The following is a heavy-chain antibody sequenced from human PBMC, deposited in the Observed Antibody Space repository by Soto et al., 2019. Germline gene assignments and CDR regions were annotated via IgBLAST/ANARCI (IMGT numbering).Heavy chain of an antibody. CDR3: ARGRADTDSYYYGMDV. CDR1: GYTFTSYA. J-gene: IGHJ6*01. D-gene: IGHD5-18*01. CDR2: INAGNGNT. Sequence: ASVKVSCKASGYTFTSYAMHWVRQAPGQRLEWMGWINAGNGNTKYSQKFQGRVTITRDTSASTAYMELSSLRSEDTAVYYCARGRADTDSYYYGMDVWGQGTTVTVSS. V-gene: IGHV1-3*01.